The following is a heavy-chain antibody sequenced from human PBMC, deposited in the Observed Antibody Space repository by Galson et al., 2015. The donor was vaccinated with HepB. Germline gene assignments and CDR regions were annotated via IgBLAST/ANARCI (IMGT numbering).Heavy chain of an antibody. CDR1: GFTFSSYG. D-gene: IGHD3-9*01. Sequence: SLRLSCAASGFTFSSYGMHWVRQAPGKGLEWVAVISYDGSNKYYADSVKGRFTISRDNSKNTLYLQMNSLRAEDTAVYYCAKDRPGVLRYFDWLSGVWGQGTLVTVSS. CDR3: AKDRPGVLRYFDWLSGV. J-gene: IGHJ4*02. CDR2: ISYDGSNK. V-gene: IGHV3-30*18.